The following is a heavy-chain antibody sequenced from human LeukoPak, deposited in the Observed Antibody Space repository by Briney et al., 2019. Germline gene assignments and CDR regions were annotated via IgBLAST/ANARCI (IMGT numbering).Heavy chain of an antibody. Sequence: ASVKVSCKASGYTFTRHYLNWVRQAPGQGLEWMGKINPSSGGTGYAQKFQGRVTMTRDTSTSTVYMELTSLRSEDTAVYYCARDGLYCTNGVCSSDIWGQGTLVTVSS. CDR2: INPSSGGT. CDR3: ARDGLYCTNGVCSSDI. D-gene: IGHD2-8*01. CDR1: GYTFTRHY. J-gene: IGHJ3*02. V-gene: IGHV1-46*01.